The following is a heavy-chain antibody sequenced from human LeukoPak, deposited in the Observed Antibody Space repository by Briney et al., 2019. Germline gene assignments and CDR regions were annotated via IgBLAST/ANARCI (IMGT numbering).Heavy chain of an antibody. D-gene: IGHD6-13*01. J-gene: IGHJ4*02. CDR1: GYTFTGYY. V-gene: IGHV1-2*02. CDR2: INPNSGGT. CDR3: AREIAAAGYFDY. Sequence: ASVKVSCKASGYTFTGYYMHWVRQAPGQGLEWMGWINPNSGGTNYAQKFQGRVTMTRDTPISTAYMELSRLRSDDTAVYYCAREIAAAGYFDYWGQGTLVTVSS.